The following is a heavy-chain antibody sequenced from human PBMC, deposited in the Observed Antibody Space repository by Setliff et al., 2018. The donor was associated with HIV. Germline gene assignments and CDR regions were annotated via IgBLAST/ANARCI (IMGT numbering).Heavy chain of an antibody. CDR3: ARDHSYYYGSGSHYWYGMDV. D-gene: IGHD3-10*01. CDR2: LHLSGDT. J-gene: IGHJ6*01. Sequence: SETLSLTCTVSGDSINSGTYYWSWIRQPAGKGLEWIGRLHLSGDTNYNPSLKSRVTMSIETSKNQFSLKLSSVTAADTAVYYCARDHSYYYGSGSHYWYGMDVWGQGTTVTVSS. CDR1: GDSINSGTYY. V-gene: IGHV4-61*02.